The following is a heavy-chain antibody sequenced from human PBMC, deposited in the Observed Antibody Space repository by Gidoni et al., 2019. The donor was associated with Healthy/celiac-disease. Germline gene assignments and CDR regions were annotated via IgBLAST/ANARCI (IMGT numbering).Heavy chain of an antibody. Sequence: QVQLVASGGGLVKPGGSLRLSCAASGFTFRDYYMSWIRQAPGKGLEWVSYSSSSGSTIYYADAGKGRFTISRDNAKNSLYLKMNSLRAEDTAVDYCARDSMEVAGTGDYFDYWGQGTLVTVCS. CDR3: ARDSMEVAGTGDYFDY. J-gene: IGHJ4*02. CDR2: SSSSGSTI. CDR1: GFTFRDYY. V-gene: IGHV3-11*01. D-gene: IGHD6-19*01.